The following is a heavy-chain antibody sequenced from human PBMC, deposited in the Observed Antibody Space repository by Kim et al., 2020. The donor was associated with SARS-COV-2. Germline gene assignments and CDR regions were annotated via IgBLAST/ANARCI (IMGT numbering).Heavy chain of an antibody. CDR2: ISGSGGIT. CDR3: AIDVSRITIFGVVTRGGMDV. CDR1: GFTFSSYA. Sequence: GGSLRLSCAASGFTFSSYAMSWVRQAPGKGLEWVSAISGSGGITYYADSVKGRFTISRDNSKNTLYLQMNSLRAEGAGVYYCAIDVSRITIFGVVTRGGMDVWGQGTTVTVSS. V-gene: IGHV3-23*01. J-gene: IGHJ6*02. D-gene: IGHD3-3*01.